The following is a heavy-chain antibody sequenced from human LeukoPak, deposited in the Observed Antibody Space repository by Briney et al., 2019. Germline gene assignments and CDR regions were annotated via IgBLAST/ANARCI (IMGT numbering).Heavy chain of an antibody. CDR3: ARTYYDILTGYDY. CDR1: GYTFTSYA. CDR2: IIPIFGTA. D-gene: IGHD3-9*01. V-gene: IGHV1-69*13. Sequence: SVKVSCKASGYTFTSYAMNWVRQAPGQGLEWMGGIIPIFGTANYAQKFQGRVTITADESTSTAYMELSSLRSEDTAVYYCARTYYDILTGYDYWGQGTLVTVSS. J-gene: IGHJ4*02.